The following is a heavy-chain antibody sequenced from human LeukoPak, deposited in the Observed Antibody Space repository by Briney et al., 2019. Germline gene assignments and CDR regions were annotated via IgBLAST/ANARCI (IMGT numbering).Heavy chain of an antibody. D-gene: IGHD3-22*01. J-gene: IGHJ3*02. CDR2: ISSNGGST. CDR3: ARYGPRDSSGYYSDAFDI. V-gene: IGHV3-64*01. Sequence: TGGSLRLSCAASGFTFSSYAMHWVRQAPGKGLEYVSAISSNGGSTYYANSVKGRFTISRDNSKNTLYLQMGSLRAEDMAVYYCARYGPRDSSGYYSDAFDIWGQGTMVTVSS. CDR1: GFTFSSYA.